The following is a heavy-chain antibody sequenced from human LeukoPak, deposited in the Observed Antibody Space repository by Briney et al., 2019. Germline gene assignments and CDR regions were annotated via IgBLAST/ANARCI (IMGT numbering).Heavy chain of an antibody. CDR2: INQDGGEI. J-gene: IGHJ6*03. CDR3: ARDQITTVRGIIARSTPYYDYHYMDV. D-gene: IGHD3-10*01. V-gene: IGHV3-7*01. Sequence: GGSLRLSCAASGFTFSSSWMTWVRQAPGKGLEWVASINQDGGEIHYVDSVKGRFTISRDNAKNSLYLQMNSLTAEDTAVHYCARDQITTVRGIIARSTPYYDYHYMDVWGKGTTVTVSS. CDR1: GFTFSSSW.